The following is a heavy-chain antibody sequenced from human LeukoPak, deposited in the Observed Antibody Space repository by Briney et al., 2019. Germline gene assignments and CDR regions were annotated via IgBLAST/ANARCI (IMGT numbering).Heavy chain of an antibody. Sequence: GGSLRLSCAASGFTVSSNYMSWVRQAPGEGLEWVAVISYDGSNKYYADSVKGRFTISRDNSKNTLYLQMNSLRAEDTAVYYCAKDLGYCSSTSCYDYYYGMDVWGQGTTVTVSS. CDR1: GFTVSSNY. V-gene: IGHV3-30*18. CDR3: AKDLGYCSSTSCYDYYYGMDV. D-gene: IGHD2-2*01. J-gene: IGHJ6*02. CDR2: ISYDGSNK.